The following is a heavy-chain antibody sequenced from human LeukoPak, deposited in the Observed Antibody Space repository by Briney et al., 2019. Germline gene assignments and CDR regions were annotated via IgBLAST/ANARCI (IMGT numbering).Heavy chain of an antibody. CDR3: ARGGKIVVVPAAISWFDP. CDR1: GYTFTSYA. V-gene: IGHV1-3*01. J-gene: IGHJ5*02. D-gene: IGHD2-2*01. Sequence: ASVKVSCKASGYTFTSYAMHWVRQAPGQRLEWMGWINAGNGNTKYSQKFQGRVTITRDTSASTAYMELSSLRSEDTAVYYCARGGKIVVVPAAISWFDPWGQGTLVTVS. CDR2: INAGNGNT.